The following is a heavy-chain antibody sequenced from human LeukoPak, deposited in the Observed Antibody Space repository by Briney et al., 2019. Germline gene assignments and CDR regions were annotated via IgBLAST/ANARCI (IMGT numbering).Heavy chain of an antibody. Sequence: PSETLSLTCAVYGGSFSGYYWSWIRQPPGKGLEWIGEINHSGSTNYNPSLKGRVTISVDTSKNQFSLKLSSVTAADTAVYYCARTGYWDYGDYRSVHYWGQGTLVTVSS. J-gene: IGHJ4*02. CDR1: GGSFSGYY. CDR3: ARTGYWDYGDYRSVHY. D-gene: IGHD4-17*01. V-gene: IGHV4-34*01. CDR2: INHSGST.